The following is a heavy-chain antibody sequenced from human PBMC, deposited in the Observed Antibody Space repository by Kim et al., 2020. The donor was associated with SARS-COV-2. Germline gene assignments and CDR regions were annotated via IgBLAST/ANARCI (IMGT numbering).Heavy chain of an antibody. CDR2: IYYSGTT. D-gene: IGHD6-19*01. J-gene: IGHJ5*02. CDR3: VGSVAGTFWFDP. CDR1: GGTISSGDHY. Sequence: SETLSLICTVSGGTISSGDHYWNWIRQSPGKGLEWLGYIYYSGTTYYSPSLQSRLIMSVDTAKNQFSLELRSVTAADTAVYYCVGSVAGTFWFDPWGQGT. V-gene: IGHV4-30-4*01.